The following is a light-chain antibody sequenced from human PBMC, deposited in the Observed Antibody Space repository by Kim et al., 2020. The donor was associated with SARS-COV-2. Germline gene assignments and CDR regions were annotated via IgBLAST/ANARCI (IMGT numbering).Light chain of an antibody. CDR3: QAWDSSAAV. CDR2: QHD. Sequence: LSPGQTARITCSGDKLGDNVAFWYQQKPGQAPVLVMFQHDKRPSGISQRFSGSNSGNTAILTISGTRTIDEADYYCQAWDSSAAVFGGGTQLTVL. CDR1: KLGDNV. V-gene: IGLV3-1*01. J-gene: IGLJ2*01.